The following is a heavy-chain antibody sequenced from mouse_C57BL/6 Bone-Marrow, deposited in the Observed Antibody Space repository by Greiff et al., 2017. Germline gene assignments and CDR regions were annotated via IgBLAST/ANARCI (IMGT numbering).Heavy chain of an antibody. J-gene: IGHJ2*01. Sequence: QVQLQQSGAELARPGASVTLSCKASGYTFTSYGISWVKQRTGQGLEWIGELYPRSGNTYYNEKFKGKATLTADKSSSPACIELRSQTTENSAVYFCARPYWDYWGQGTTRTVSS. CDR3: ARPYWDY. CDR2: LYPRSGNT. CDR1: GYTFTSYG. V-gene: IGHV1-81*01.